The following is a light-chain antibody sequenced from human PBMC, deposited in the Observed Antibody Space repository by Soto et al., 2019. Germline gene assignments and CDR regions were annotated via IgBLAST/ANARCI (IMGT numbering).Light chain of an antibody. J-gene: IGKJ4*01. CDR3: QRYNNWPLT. Sequence: EIVVTQSPATLSVSPGERATLSCRVSQSVSSNLAWYQQKPGQAPRLLIYGASTRATGIPARFSGSGSGTEFTLTINSLQSEDFAIYYCQRYNNWPLTFGGGTKV. V-gene: IGKV3-15*01. CDR2: GAS. CDR1: QSVSSN.